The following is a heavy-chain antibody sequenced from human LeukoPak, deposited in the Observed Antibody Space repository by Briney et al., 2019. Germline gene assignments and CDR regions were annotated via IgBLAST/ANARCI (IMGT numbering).Heavy chain of an antibody. D-gene: IGHD5-18*01. J-gene: IGHJ4*02. CDR1: GGSISITGYY. CDR2: IYRSGSA. CDR3: ARHRGYSYGYLDY. V-gene: IGHV4-39*01. Sequence: SETLSLTCTVSGGSISITGYYWGWIRQPPGKGLEWIGSIYRSGSAYYKPSLTSRVTMSVDTSKNQFSLKLSSVTASDTAVYYCARHRGYSYGYLDYWGQGTLVSVSS.